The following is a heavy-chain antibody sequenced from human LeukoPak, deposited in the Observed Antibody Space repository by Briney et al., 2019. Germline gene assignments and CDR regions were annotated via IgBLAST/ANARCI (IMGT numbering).Heavy chain of an antibody. CDR1: GFTFSSYG. D-gene: IGHD5-12*01. J-gene: IGHJ4*02. CDR2: IWYDGSNK. V-gene: IGHV3-33*01. Sequence: GRSLKLSCAASGFTFSSYGMHWVRQAPGKGLEWVAVIWYDGSNKYYADSVKGRFTISRDNSKNTLYLQMNSLRAEDTAVYYCAGAVATITRAFDYWGQGTLVTVSS. CDR3: AGAVATITRAFDY.